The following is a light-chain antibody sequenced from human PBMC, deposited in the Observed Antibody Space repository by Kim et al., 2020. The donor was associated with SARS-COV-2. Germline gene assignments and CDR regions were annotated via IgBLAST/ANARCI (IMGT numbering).Light chain of an antibody. V-gene: IGKV1D-16*01. CDR3: LQYHTYPWT. CDR2: ATY. CDR1: QGVDGW. J-gene: IGKJ1*01. Sequence: ASVGDRVNSTCRASQGVDGWLAWYQQRPGQPPKSLIYATYKLQSDVPSRFSVSGSGTEFTLTISSLQPDDFAFYYCLQYHTYPWTFGPGTKVDIK.